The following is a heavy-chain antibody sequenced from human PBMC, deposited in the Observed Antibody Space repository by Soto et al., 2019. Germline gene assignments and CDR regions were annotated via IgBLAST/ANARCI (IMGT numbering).Heavy chain of an antibody. Sequence: PCGWMRLSCAACGITFRIYAMSWVRQHTGKGLDWVSAISTNGGITFYADSLWGWFTISRDNSKSTFYLHKNNLRAEDTATYSCARCWEKPYEAYLRQWGRRTLVT. V-gene: IGHV3-23*01. CDR2: ISTNGGIT. D-gene: IGHD1-26*01. CDR1: GITFRIYA. CDR3: ARCWEKPYEAYLRQ. J-gene: IGHJ1*01.